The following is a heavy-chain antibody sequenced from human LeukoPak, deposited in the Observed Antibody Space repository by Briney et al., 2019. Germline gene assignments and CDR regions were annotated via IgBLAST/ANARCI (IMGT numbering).Heavy chain of an antibody. CDR1: GYTFTSSD. V-gene: IGHV1-8*01. Sequence: ASVKVSCKASGYTFTSSDINWVRQATGQGLAWMGWINPKSGRTGYAKKFQARVSMTMNTSISTAYMEVSSLRFEDTAVYYCARGRSGLAAAGTYDYWGQGTLITVSS. CDR2: INPKSGRT. J-gene: IGHJ4*02. D-gene: IGHD6-13*01. CDR3: ARGRSGLAAAGTYDY.